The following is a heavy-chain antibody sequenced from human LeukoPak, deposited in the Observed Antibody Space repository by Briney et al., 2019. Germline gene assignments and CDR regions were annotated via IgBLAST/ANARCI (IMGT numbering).Heavy chain of an antibody. Sequence: GGSLRLSCAASGFTFSSCGMHWVRQAPGKGLEWVAVISDGGTHEYFADSVKGRFTISRDNSKSTLFLQMSSLRAEDTAVYYCAKEGVSPAAKYAFDIWGQGTIVTVSS. CDR1: GFTFSSCG. V-gene: IGHV3-30*18. CDR3: AKEGVSPAAKYAFDI. J-gene: IGHJ3*02. CDR2: ISDGGTHE. D-gene: IGHD2-2*01.